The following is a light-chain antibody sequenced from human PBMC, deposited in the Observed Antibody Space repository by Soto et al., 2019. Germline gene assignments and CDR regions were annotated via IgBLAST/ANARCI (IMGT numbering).Light chain of an antibody. J-gene: IGLJ1*01. V-gene: IGLV1-40*01. CDR3: ENYEIRLSVPYV. CDR2: INK. CDR1: SSNIGVGSD. Sequence: QSVLTQPPSVSGDPGQTVTISCTGTSSNIGVGSDVHWYQQLPGAAPKLLSYINKNRPSGDPDRFSGSKSGSAASLAIPGLQAEDEVDYYCENYEIRLSVPYVFGTETKVTV.